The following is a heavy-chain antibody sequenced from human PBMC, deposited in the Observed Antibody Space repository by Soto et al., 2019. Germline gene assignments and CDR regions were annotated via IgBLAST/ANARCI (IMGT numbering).Heavy chain of an antibody. CDR3: ARAWGGYDSSGYSINWFDP. Sequence: SETLSLTCTVSGGSISSSSYYWGWIRQPPGKGLEWIGSIYYSGSTNYNPSLKSRVTISVDTSKNQFSLKLSSVTAADTAVYYCARAWGGYDSSGYSINWFDPWGQGTLVTVSS. CDR2: IYYSGST. J-gene: IGHJ5*02. D-gene: IGHD3-22*01. V-gene: IGHV4-39*07. CDR1: GGSISSSSYY.